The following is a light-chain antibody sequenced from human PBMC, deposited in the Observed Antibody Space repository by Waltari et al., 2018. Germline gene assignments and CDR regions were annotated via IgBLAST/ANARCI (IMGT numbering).Light chain of an antibody. Sequence: EVVFTQSPATLSLSPGDRDTLSCRASKNMINFLAWYQQKPGQAPRLIIFDASKRATGIPARFSGSGSGTDFTLTISSRETEDFAVYYCHQRRNWPGTFGQGTKVEIK. CDR3: HQRRNWPGT. J-gene: IGKJ1*01. CDR1: KNMINF. CDR2: DAS. V-gene: IGKV3-11*01.